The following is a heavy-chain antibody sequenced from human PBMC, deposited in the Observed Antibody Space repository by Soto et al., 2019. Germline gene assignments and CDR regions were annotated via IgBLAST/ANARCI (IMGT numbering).Heavy chain of an antibody. Sequence: GESLKISCKSSGYSFTSDWIAWVRQMPGKGLEWMGMIYPGDSDTRYSPSFQGQVTISADKSISTAYLQWSTLKASDSAMYYCARWYSSGWYYFDYWGQGTLVTVSS. CDR3: ARWYSSGWYYFDY. CDR2: IYPGDSDT. CDR1: GYSFTSDW. D-gene: IGHD6-19*01. V-gene: IGHV5-51*01. J-gene: IGHJ4*02.